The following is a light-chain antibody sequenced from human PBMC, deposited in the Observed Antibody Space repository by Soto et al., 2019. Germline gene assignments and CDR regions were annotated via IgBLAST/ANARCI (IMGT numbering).Light chain of an antibody. CDR2: EVS. CDR3: SSYTSSSTRV. Sequence: QSALTQPASVSGSPGQSITISCTENSSDVGSYNYVSWYQQNPGKAPKLMIYEVSNRPSGVSNRFSGSKSGNTASLTISGLQAEDEADYYCSSYTSSSTRVFGGGTKLTVL. CDR1: SSDVGSYNY. V-gene: IGLV2-14*01. J-gene: IGLJ3*02.